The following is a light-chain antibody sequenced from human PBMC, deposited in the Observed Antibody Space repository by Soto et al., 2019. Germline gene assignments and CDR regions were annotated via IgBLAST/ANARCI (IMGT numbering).Light chain of an antibody. Sequence: DIQVAQSPSTLSASVGDRVTITCRASQSVSNWLAWYQQKPGKAPSLLIYQASNLETGVPSRFSGGGSGTEFTLTISSLQPDDFATYYCQQYNSYSFGQGTKVDIK. CDR3: QQYNSYS. J-gene: IGKJ1*01. CDR2: QAS. CDR1: QSVSNW. V-gene: IGKV1-5*03.